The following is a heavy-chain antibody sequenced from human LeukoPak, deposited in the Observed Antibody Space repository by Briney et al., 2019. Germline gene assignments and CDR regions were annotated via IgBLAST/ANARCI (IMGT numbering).Heavy chain of an antibody. D-gene: IGHD3-22*01. CDR1: GYTFTSYG. CDR3: ARDLEGYYDSSGYYYPAY. J-gene: IGHJ4*02. V-gene: IGHV1-18*01. CDR2: ISAYNGNS. Sequence: ASVKVSCKTSGYTFTSYGISWVRQAPGQGLEWMGWISAYNGNSNYAQKLQGRVTMTTDTPTSTAYMELRSLRSDDTAVYYCARDLEGYYDSSGYYYPAYWGQGTLVIVSS.